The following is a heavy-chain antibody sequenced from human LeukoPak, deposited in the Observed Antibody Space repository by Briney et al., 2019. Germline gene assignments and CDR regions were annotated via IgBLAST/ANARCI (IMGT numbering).Heavy chain of an antibody. CDR1: GYTFTSYY. CDR2: INPSGGST. V-gene: IGHV1-46*01. D-gene: IGHD2-15*01. J-gene: IGHJ4*02. CDR3: ARCIKVGARLYSSGPDY. Sequence: ASVKVSCKASGYTFTSYYMHWVRQAPGQGLEWMGIINPSGGSTSYAQKFQGRVTMTRDTSTSTVYMELSSLRSEDTAVYYCARCIKVGARLYSSGPDYWGQGTLVTVSS.